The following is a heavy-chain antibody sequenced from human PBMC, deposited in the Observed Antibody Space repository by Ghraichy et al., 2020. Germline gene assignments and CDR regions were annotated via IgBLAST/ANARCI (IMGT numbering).Heavy chain of an antibody. V-gene: IGHV3-30*02. D-gene: IGHD4-17*01. Sequence: SCATSGFTFSDHGMHWVRQAPGKGLEWVAFVYYNGGNQHYSDSVKGRFTISRDNTKSTLFLQMNSLRPGDTAVYYCAKDPGETVHGYYMDVWGKGTAVSVTS. CDR2: VYYNGGNQ. CDR1: GFTFSDHG. J-gene: IGHJ6*03. CDR3: AKDPGETVHGYYMDV.